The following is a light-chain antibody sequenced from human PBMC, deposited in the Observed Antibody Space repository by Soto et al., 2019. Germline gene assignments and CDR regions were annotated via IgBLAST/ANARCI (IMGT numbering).Light chain of an antibody. CDR3: HQYNMWPPLI. CDR2: GAS. J-gene: IGKJ4*01. V-gene: IGKV3-15*01. Sequence: EIVMTQSPATLSVSPGGRVPLSCRASQSVRGNLAWYQQKPGQAPRLLIYGASTRASGVPARFSASGSGTEFTLTIDGLQSEDFGVYYCHQYNMWPPLIFGGGTKVEIK. CDR1: QSVRGN.